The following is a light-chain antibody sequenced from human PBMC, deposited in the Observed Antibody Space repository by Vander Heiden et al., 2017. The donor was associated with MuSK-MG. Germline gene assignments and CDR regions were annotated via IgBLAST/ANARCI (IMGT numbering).Light chain of an antibody. V-gene: IGLV1-40*01. CDR2: GNS. Sequence: SVLPPPPSVTQSPGPRVAISCTGCSPNIVAGYAVRWYQQLPGTAPKLLIYGNSNRPSGVPDRFSGSKSGTSASLAITGLQAEDEADYYCQSYDSSLGGSVFGGGTKLTVL. J-gene: IGLJ2*01. CDR1: SPNIVAGYA. CDR3: QSYDSSLGGSV.